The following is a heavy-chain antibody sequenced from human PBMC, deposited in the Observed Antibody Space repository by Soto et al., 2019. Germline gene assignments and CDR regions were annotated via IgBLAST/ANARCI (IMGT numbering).Heavy chain of an antibody. CDR3: ARDLRPSGWYWNYYYYYGMDV. D-gene: IGHD6-19*01. J-gene: IGHJ6*02. Sequence: GGSLRLSCAASGFTFSSYGMHWVRQAPGKGLEWVAVIWYDGSNKYYADSVKGRFTISRDNSKNTLCLQMNSLRAEDTAVYYCARDLRPSGWYWNYYYYYGMDVWGQGTKVTVSS. CDR1: GFTFSSYG. V-gene: IGHV3-33*01. CDR2: IWYDGSNK.